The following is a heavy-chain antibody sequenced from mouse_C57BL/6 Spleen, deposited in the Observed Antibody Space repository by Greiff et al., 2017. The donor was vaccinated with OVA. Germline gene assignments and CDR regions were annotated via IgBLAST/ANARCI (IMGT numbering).Heavy chain of an antibody. J-gene: IGHJ2*01. V-gene: IGHV1-26*01. CDR1: GYTFTDYY. CDR2: INPNNGGT. CDR3: AKSVGGSPFTDY. Sequence: VQLQQSGPELVKPGASVKISCKASGYTFTDYYMNWVKQSHGKSLEWIGDINPNNGGTSYNQKFKGKATLTVDKSSSTAYMELRSLTSEDSADYYCAKSVGGSPFTDYWGQGTTRTVSS. D-gene: IGHD1-1*02.